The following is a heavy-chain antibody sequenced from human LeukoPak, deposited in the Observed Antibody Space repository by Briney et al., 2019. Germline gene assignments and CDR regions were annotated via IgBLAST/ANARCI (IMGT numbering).Heavy chain of an antibody. CDR2: PNFSGST. V-gene: IGHV4-59*01. Sequence: SETLSLTSTVSGVSICTFNWIWLPPPPGQELKWCGFPNFSGSTNYNTSTNYNPSLRSRITISVDTSNNQYSLKLSSVTAADTAVYYWAKDVGATPGYVDYWGQGTLVTVSS. D-gene: IGHD1-26*01. CDR1: GVSICTFN. CDR3: AKDVGATPGYVDY. J-gene: IGHJ4*02.